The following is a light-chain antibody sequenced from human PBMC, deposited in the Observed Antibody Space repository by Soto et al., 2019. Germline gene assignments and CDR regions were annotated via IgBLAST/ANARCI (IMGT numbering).Light chain of an antibody. J-gene: IGKJ1*01. CDR1: QSISNH. Sequence: DLQMTQSPSSLSASLEDRVIITCRASQSISNHLNWYQQKTGKAPKILIYKESSLESGVPSRLSGSGSGTELNLTISRLQPDDFATYYCQKYNSYSWTCGQGTKVDIK. CDR2: KES. CDR3: QKYNSYSWT. V-gene: IGKV1-5*03.